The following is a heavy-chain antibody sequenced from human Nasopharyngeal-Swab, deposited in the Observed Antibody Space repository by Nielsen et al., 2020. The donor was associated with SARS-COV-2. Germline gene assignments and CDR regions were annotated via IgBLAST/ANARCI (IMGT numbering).Heavy chain of an antibody. V-gene: IGHV1-69*04. Sequence: SVKVSCKASGGTFSSYAISWVRQAPGQGLEWMGRIIPILGIANYAQKFQGRVTITADKSASTAYMELSSLRSEDTAVYYCAREGGPYDYVWGSYRYTGEDTLLDYWGQGTLVTVSS. CDR2: IIPILGIA. CDR3: AREGGPYDYVWGSYRYTGEDTLLDY. D-gene: IGHD3-16*02. J-gene: IGHJ4*02. CDR1: GGTFSSYA.